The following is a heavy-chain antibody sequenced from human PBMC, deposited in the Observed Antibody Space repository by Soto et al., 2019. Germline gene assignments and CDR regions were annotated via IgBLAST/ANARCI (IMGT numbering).Heavy chain of an antibody. CDR1: GFTFSSHG. CDR3: ARDGQYRTDGFDI. Sequence: EAQLLESGGGSVQPGGSLRLSCAASGFTFSSHGMSWIRQAPGKGLEWISGLSRGGGSTYYVDSVKGRFTISRDNAKNTLYLIMNSLRVEDTALYYCARDGQYRTDGFDIWGQGTMVTVSS. CDR2: LSRGGGST. J-gene: IGHJ3*02. V-gene: IGHV3-23*01. D-gene: IGHD5-12*01.